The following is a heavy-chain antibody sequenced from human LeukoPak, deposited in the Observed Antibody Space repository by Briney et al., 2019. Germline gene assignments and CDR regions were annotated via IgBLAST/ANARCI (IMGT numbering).Heavy chain of an antibody. CDR1: GFTFSSYG. V-gene: IGHV3-30*18. J-gene: IGHJ3*02. D-gene: IGHD4-17*01. CDR3: AKDLLYGDYGAFDI. Sequence: GGSLRLSCAASGFTFSSYGMHWVRQAPGKGLEWVAVISYDGSNKYYADSVKGRFTISRDNSKNTLYLQMNSLRAEDTAVYYCAKDLLYGDYGAFDIWGQGTMVTVSS. CDR2: ISYDGSNK.